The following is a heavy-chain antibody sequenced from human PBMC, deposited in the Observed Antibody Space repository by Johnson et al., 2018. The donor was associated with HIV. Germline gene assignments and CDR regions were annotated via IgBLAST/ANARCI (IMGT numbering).Heavy chain of an antibody. CDR3: ASSYSESDAFDI. CDR1: AFTVSDNY. D-gene: IGHD3-10*01. J-gene: IGHJ3*02. CDR2: IYTGGST. V-gene: IGHV3-66*01. Sequence: VQLVESGGGLVQPGGSLRLSCAASAFTVSDNYLSWVRQAPGKGLEWVSVIYTGGSTYYADYVTGRFTISRDNSKNTLYLQMNSLRVEDTAVYYCASSYSESDAFDIWGQGTMVTVSS.